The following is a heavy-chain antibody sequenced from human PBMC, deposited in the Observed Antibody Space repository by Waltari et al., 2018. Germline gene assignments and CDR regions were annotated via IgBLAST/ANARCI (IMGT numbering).Heavy chain of an antibody. Sequence: HVQLVHSGAEVQKPGSSLKVSCKASGSPFRIYSITWSRQAPGQGLEWMGGIIPIFGTANDAQKFQGRVTITADESTSTAYMELSSLRSEDTAVYYCARGYYYDSSGYYFDYWGQGTLVTVSS. J-gene: IGHJ4*02. D-gene: IGHD3-22*01. CDR2: IIPIFGTA. CDR1: GSPFRIYS. V-gene: IGHV1-69*01. CDR3: ARGYYYDSSGYYFDY.